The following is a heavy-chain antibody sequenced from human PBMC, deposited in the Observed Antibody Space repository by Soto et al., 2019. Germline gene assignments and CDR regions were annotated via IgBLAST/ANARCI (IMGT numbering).Heavy chain of an antibody. CDR3: ARLTMAQDAFDI. V-gene: IGHV1-18*01. D-gene: IGHD3-3*01. CDR1: GYTFTSYG. CDR2: ISAYNGKT. Sequence: QVQLEQSGAEVKKPGASVKVSCKASGYTFTSYGISWVRQAPGQGLEGMGWISAYNGKTNYAQKLQGRVTMTTDTSTSTAYMELRSLTSDDTAVYYCARLTMAQDAFDIWGQGTMVTVSS. J-gene: IGHJ3*02.